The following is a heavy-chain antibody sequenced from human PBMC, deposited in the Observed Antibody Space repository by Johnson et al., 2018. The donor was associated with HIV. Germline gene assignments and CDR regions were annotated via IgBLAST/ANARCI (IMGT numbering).Heavy chain of an antibody. J-gene: IGHJ3*02. Sequence: VQLVESGGGLVQPGGSLRLSCAASGFTFSSYWMSWVRQAPGKGLEWVAHIKQDGSEKYYVDSVKGRFTISRDNAKNSLYLQMNSLRTADTAVYYCARLTGQQLVPRGGAFDIWGQGTMVTVSS. CDR3: ARLTGQQLVPRGGAFDI. CDR2: IKQDGSEK. V-gene: IGHV3-7*01. D-gene: IGHD6-13*01. CDR1: GFTFSSYW.